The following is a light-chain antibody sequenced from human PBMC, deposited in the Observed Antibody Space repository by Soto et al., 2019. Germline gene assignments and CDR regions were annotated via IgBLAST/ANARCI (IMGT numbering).Light chain of an antibody. CDR2: GAS. CDR3: QQYGGSPRT. V-gene: IGKV3-20*01. J-gene: IGKJ1*01. CDR1: QSVSSNY. Sequence: EIELTQSPGTLSLSPGERATLSCTASQSVSSNYLAWYQQKPGQAPRLLIYGASSRATGIPDRFSGSGSGTDFTLTISGLEPEDFAVYYCQQYGGSPRTFGQGTKVEIK.